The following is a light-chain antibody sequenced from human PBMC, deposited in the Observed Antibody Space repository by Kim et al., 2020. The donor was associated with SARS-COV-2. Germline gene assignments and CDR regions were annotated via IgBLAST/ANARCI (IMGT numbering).Light chain of an antibody. CDR1: TGAVTSDYY. CDR3: LLYFVGTVV. CDR2: STN. J-gene: IGLJ2*01. V-gene: IGLV7-43*01. Sequence: PGGTVTLNCASSTGAVTSDYYPNWFQQKPGQAPRALIYSTNNKHSWTPARFSGSLLGGKAVLTLSGVQPEDEANYYCLLYFVGTVVFGGGTKLTVL.